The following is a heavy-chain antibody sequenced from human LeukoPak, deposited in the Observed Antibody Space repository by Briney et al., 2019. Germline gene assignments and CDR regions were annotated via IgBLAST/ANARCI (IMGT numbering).Heavy chain of an antibody. V-gene: IGHV4-30-2*01. CDR3: ARGLFSSSWYVQFGFDP. CDR2: IYHSGST. CDR1: GGSISSGGYS. Sequence: PSQTLSLTCAVSGGSISSGGYSWSWIRQPPGKGLEWIGYIYHSGSTYYNPSLKSRVTISADRSKNQFSLKLSSVTAADTAVYYCARGLFSSSWYVQFGFDPWGQGTPVTVSS. J-gene: IGHJ5*02. D-gene: IGHD6-13*01.